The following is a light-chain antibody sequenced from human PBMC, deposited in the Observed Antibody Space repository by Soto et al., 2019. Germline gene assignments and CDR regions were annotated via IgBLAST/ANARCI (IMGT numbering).Light chain of an antibody. CDR3: YSFAGGATFV. CDR1: NTDIGTYDS. V-gene: IGLV2-23*02. CDR2: NVR. Sequence: QSALIQPASLSGSPGQSITISCAGTNTDIGTYDSVAWYQHNPGKAPKLLIYNVRSRPSGVSSRFSGSRSGTTASLTISALQAEDEADYSCYSFAGGATFVFGGGTQLTVL. J-gene: IGLJ7*01.